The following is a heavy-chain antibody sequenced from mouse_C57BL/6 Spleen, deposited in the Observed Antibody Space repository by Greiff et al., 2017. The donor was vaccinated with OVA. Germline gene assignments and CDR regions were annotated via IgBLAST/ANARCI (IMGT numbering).Heavy chain of an antibody. CDR1: GYTFTSYW. CDR2: IYPGSGST. V-gene: IGHV1-55*01. J-gene: IGHJ3*01. CDR3: ARYYYGSSYAWFAY. D-gene: IGHD1-1*01. Sequence: QVQLQQPGAELVKPGASVKMSCKASGYTFTSYWITWVKQRPGQGLEWIGDIYPGSGSTNYNEKFKSKATLTVDTSSSTAYMQLSSLTSEDSAVYYWARYYYGSSYAWFAYWGQGTLVTVSA.